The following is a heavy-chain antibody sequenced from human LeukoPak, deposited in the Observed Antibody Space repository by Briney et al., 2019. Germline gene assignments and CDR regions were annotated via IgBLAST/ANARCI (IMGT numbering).Heavy chain of an antibody. CDR1: GGSISNYY. J-gene: IGHJ6*02. CDR2: ISYSGST. Sequence: SETLSLTCTVSGGSISNYYWSWIRQPPGKGLVWIGYISYSGSTNYNPSLKSRVTILIDTSKNQFSLKLSSLTAADTAVYYCARDSYYYGLDVWGQGTTVTVSS. CDR3: ARDSYYYGLDV. D-gene: IGHD2-21*01. V-gene: IGHV4-59*08.